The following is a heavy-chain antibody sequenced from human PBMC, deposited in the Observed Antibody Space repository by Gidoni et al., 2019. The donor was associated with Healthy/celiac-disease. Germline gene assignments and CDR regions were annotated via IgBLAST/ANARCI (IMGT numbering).Heavy chain of an antibody. J-gene: IGHJ4*02. V-gene: IGHV1-69*01. Sequence: QVQLVQSGAEVKKPGSSVKVSCKVSGGTFSSYAISWVRQAPGQGLEWLGGNIPIFGTANYEQKCQGRVTITADESTSTAYMELSSLRSEDTAVYYCARNWQQLVPVFDYWGQGTLVTVSS. CDR3: ARNWQQLVPVFDY. CDR2: NIPIFGTA. CDR1: GGTFSSYA. D-gene: IGHD6-13*01.